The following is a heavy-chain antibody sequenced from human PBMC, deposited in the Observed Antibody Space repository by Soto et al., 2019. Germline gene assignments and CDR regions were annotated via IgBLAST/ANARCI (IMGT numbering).Heavy chain of an antibody. CDR1: GFTFSDSA. Sequence: PGGSLRLSCAASGFTFSDSAVHWVRQASGKGLEWVGRIRNKASSYATGYAASVKGRFTISRDDSKNKAYLEMNSLKTEDTAVYFCTRVSVTPFDYWGQGTLVTVSS. J-gene: IGHJ4*02. V-gene: IGHV3-73*01. CDR3: TRVSVTPFDY. CDR2: IRNKASSYAT. D-gene: IGHD4-17*01.